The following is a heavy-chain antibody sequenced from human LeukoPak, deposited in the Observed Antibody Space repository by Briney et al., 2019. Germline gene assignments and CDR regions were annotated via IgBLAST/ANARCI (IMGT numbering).Heavy chain of an antibody. V-gene: IGHV3-23*01. J-gene: IGHJ4*02. CDR1: GCTFSSYA. CDR2: ISGSGGST. CDR3: AKDRYSSSWYLIDY. D-gene: IGHD6-13*01. Sequence: GGSLRLSCAASGCTFSSYALSWVRQAQGKGLEWVSAISGSGGSTYCADSVNGRFTISRDNSKNTLYLQMNSLRAEDTAVYYCAKDRYSSSWYLIDYWGQGALVTVSS.